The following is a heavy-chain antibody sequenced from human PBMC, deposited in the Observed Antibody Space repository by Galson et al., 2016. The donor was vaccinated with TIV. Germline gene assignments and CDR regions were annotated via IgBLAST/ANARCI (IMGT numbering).Heavy chain of an antibody. D-gene: IGHD3-22*01. V-gene: IGHV4-59*01. CDR1: GGSISSYY. CDR3: ARDFTDSSGYYHTHWYFDL. J-gene: IGHJ2*01. CDR2: IYYSGST. Sequence: ETLSLTCTVSGGSISSYYWSWIRQPPGKGLEWIGYIYYSGSTNYNPSLKSRVTISVETSKNQFSLKLSSVTAADTAVYYCARDFTDSSGYYHTHWYFDLWGRGTLVTVSS.